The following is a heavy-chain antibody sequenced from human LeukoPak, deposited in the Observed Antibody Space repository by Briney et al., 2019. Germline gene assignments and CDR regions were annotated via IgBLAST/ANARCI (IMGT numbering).Heavy chain of an antibody. V-gene: IGHV4-34*01. D-gene: IGHD1-1*01. J-gene: IGHJ3*02. CDR3: ATAAWNDTAFDI. Sequence: SETLSLTCAVFGGSFSGYYWSWIRQPPGKGLEWIGEINHSGSTNYNPSLKSRVTISVDTSKNQFSLKLSSVTAADTAVYYCATAAWNDTAFDIWGQGTTVTVSS. CDR1: GGSFSGYY. CDR2: INHSGST.